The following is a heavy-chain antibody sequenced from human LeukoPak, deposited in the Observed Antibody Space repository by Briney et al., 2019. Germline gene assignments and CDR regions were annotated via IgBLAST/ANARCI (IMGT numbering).Heavy chain of an antibody. CDR1: GGSISSYY. CDR3: ARGEHYYDSSGRFDY. CDR2: IYSSGST. D-gene: IGHD3-22*01. V-gene: IGHV4-4*07. Sequence: PSETLSLTCTVSGGSISSYYWNWIRQPAGKGLEWIGRIYSSGSTNYNPSLKSRVTMSVDTSKNQFSLKLSSVTAADTAVYYCARGEHYYDSSGRFDYWGQGTLVTVSS. J-gene: IGHJ4*02.